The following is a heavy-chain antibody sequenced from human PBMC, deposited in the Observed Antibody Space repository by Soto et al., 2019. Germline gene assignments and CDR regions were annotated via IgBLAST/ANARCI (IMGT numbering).Heavy chain of an antibody. CDR1: GFTFSSYA. CDR2: ISGSDDST. CDR3: AKSSSSSTFDY. D-gene: IGHD6-6*01. Sequence: EVQLLESGGGLVQPGGSLRLSCAASGFTFSSYAMSWVRQAPGKGLEWVSVISGSDDSTYYADSVKGRFTISRDNSKNTLYLQMSSLRAEDTAVYYCAKSSSSSTFDYWGQGTLVTVSS. V-gene: IGHV3-23*01. J-gene: IGHJ4*02.